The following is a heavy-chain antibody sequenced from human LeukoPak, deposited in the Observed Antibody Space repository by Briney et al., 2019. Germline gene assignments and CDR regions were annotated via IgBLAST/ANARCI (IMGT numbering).Heavy chain of an antibody. CDR1: GGSFSGYY. D-gene: IGHD6-19*01. J-gene: IGHJ3*02. CDR2: INHSGST. V-gene: IGHV4-34*01. CDR3: ARAGYSSGWYPEHAFDI. Sequence: PSETLSLTCAVYGGSFSGYYWSWIRQPPGKGLEWIGEINHSGSTNYNPSLKSRVTISVDTSKNQFSLKLSSVTAADTAVYYCARAGYSSGWYPEHAFDIWGQGTMVTVSS.